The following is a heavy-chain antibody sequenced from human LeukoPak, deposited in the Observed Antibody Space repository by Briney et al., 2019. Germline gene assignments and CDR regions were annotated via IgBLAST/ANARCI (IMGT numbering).Heavy chain of an antibody. J-gene: IGHJ4*02. CDR1: GYTFTSYG. Sequence: ASVKVSCKASGYTFTSYGISWVRQAPGQGLEWMGWISAYNGNTNYAQKLQGRVTMTTDTSTSTAYMELRSLRSDDTAVYYCARDGIYYYDSSGYYYSLGTYYFDYWGQGTLVTVSS. D-gene: IGHD3-22*01. CDR2: ISAYNGNT. V-gene: IGHV1-18*01. CDR3: ARDGIYYYDSSGYYYSLGTYYFDY.